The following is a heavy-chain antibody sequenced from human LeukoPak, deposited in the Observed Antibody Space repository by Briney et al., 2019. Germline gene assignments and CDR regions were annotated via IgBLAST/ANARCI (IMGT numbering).Heavy chain of an antibody. D-gene: IGHD6-13*01. CDR1: GGCISSYY. V-gene: IGHV4-4*07. CDR3: ARDQARYSSSWYDAFDI. CDR2: IYTSGST. Sequence: SETLSLTCTVSGGCISSYYWSWIRQPAGKGLEWIGRIYTSGSTNYNPSLKSRVTMSVDTSKNQFSLKLSSVTAADTAVYYCARDQARYSSSWYDAFDIWGQGTMVTVSS. J-gene: IGHJ3*02.